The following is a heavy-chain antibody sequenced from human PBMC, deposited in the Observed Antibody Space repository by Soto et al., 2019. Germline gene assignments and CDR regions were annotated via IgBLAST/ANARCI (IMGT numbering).Heavy chain of an antibody. CDR3: AHTPMERGDWLDP. J-gene: IGHJ5*02. CDR2: ISWDDER. Sequence: QITLKESGPTLVKPTETLTLTCSFSGFSLTTAGVGVGWIRQPPGKALEWLAVISWDDERRFPPSVESRLTIAKDTSRNQVVLTMTSMDTADTATYYCAHTPMERGDWLDPWGPGTLVTVSS. CDR1: GFSLTTAGVG. D-gene: IGHD3-16*01. V-gene: IGHV2-5*02.